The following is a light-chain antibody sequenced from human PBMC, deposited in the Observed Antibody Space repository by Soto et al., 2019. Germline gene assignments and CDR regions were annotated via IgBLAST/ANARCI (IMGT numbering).Light chain of an antibody. J-gene: IGKJ1*01. CDR3: QQYETYSQT. CDR2: XXS. Sequence: DIQMTQSPSTLSASVGDRVTITCRASQSVTTWLAWYQQKPGKAPKLLXYXXSSLERGVPARFSGSGSETEFTLTISSLQPEDSATYYCQQYETYSQTFGQGTKVDIK. CDR1: QSVTTW. V-gene: IGKV1-5*01.